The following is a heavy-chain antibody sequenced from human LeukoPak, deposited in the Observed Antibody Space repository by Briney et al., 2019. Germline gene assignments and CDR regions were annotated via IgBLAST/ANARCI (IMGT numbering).Heavy chain of an antibody. J-gene: IGHJ3*02. CDR1: GGSISSGSYY. CDR3: ASGSGFGEFYAFDI. CDR2: IYTRGST. D-gene: IGHD3-10*01. V-gene: IGHV4-61*02. Sequence: SETLSLTCTVSGGSISSGSYYWSWIRQPAGKGLEWIGRIYTRGSTNYNPSLKSRVTISVDTSKNQFSLKLSSVTAADTAVYYCASGSGFGEFYAFDIWGQGTMVTVSS.